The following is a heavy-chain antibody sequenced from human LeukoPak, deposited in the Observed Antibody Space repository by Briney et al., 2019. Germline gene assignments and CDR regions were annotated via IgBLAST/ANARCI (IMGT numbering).Heavy chain of an antibody. J-gene: IGHJ3*02. Sequence: PGGSLRLSCVASGFPIRSYWLSWVRQAPGKGLEWVASISPDASVKHCVDSVKGRFTISRDNAENSLSLQMGSLRAEDTALYYCARLLGMVTTFDIWGQGTVVTVSS. CDR3: ARLLGMVTTFDI. CDR1: GFPIRSYW. V-gene: IGHV3-7*02. D-gene: IGHD5-24*01. CDR2: ISPDASVK.